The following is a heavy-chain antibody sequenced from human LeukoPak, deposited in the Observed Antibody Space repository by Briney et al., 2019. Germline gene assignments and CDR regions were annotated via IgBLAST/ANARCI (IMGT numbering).Heavy chain of an antibody. D-gene: IGHD3-22*01. Sequence: PGGSLRLSCAASGFTFSSYAMSWVRQAPGKGLEWVSAISGSGRSTYYADSVKGRFTISRDNAKNTLFLQMNILRADDTAVYYCAKDRILYYYDSGGYHYWGQGTLVTVSS. CDR2: ISGSGRST. CDR1: GFTFSSYA. CDR3: AKDRILYYYDSGGYHY. J-gene: IGHJ4*02. V-gene: IGHV3-23*01.